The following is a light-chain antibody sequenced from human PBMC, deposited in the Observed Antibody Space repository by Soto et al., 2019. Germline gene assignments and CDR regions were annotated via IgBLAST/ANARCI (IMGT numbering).Light chain of an antibody. Sequence: VLTQSPGTLSLSPGESATLSCRASQYIGSAVAWYHQRSGQAPRLLIFDASVRVPTTPARFSGSGSGTDFTLTISSLEPEDFAVYYCQQRSNWPPITFGQGTRLEIK. CDR2: DAS. CDR1: QYIGSA. J-gene: IGKJ5*01. V-gene: IGKV3-11*01. CDR3: QQRSNWPPIT.